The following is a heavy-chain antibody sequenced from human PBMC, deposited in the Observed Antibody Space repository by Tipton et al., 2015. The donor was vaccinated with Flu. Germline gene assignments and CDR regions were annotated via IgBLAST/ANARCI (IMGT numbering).Heavy chain of an antibody. V-gene: IGHV4-39*01. Sequence: TLSLTCTVSGDSINNYEYFWAWIRQSPGKGLEWIGSIFHTGSTFYNPSLKSRVAMSVDTSKNQFSLKLGSVTAADTAVFYCASLFSGYQVYYFDFWGQGTPVTVSS. CDR3: ASLFSGYQVYYFDF. J-gene: IGHJ4*02. CDR1: GDSINNYEYF. CDR2: IFHTGST. D-gene: IGHD5-12*01.